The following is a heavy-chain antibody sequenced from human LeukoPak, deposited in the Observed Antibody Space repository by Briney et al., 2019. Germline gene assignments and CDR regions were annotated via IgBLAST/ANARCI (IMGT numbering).Heavy chain of an antibody. J-gene: IGHJ4*02. CDR2: MSGSDGST. CDR3: AKSRFGSGRGSDY. D-gene: IGHD2-15*01. Sequence: GGSLRLSCAASGFTFSSFAMSWVRRAPGKGLEWVSVMSGSDGSTNYADSVKGRFTISRDNAKSTLYLQMKSLRVEDTAVYYCAKSRFGSGRGSDYWGQGTLVTVSS. V-gene: IGHV3-23*01. CDR1: GFTFSSFA.